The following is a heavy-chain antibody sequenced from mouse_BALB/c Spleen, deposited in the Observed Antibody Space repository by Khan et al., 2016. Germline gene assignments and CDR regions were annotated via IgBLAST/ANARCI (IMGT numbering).Heavy chain of an antibody. J-gene: IGHJ3*01. V-gene: IGHV9-3*02. CDR2: IHTSTGEP. D-gene: IGHD3-1*01. CDR3: ARTARATCAY. CDR1: GYTFTNYG. Sequence: QIQLVQSGPELKKPGETVKISCKASGYTFTNYGMNWVKQAPGKGLKWMGWIHTSTGEPTYAEEFKGRVAFSLEPSASTAYLQINNLKSEDTATYFCARTARATCAYWGQGTLVTVSA.